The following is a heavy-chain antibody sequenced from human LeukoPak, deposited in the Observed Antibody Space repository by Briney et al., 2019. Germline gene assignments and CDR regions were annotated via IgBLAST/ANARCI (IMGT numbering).Heavy chain of an antibody. CDR1: GFTFRNYA. Sequence: PGGSLRLSCAASGFTFRNYAMTWVRQAPGKGLEWVSAISDSGGKTSYADSVKGRFTISRDNSKNTVYLQMNSLRVEDTAVYSRVRDWSCDCWGQGTLVTVS. V-gene: IGHV3-23*01. CDR2: ISDSGGKT. CDR3: VRDWSCDC. J-gene: IGHJ4*02. D-gene: IGHD1-26*01.